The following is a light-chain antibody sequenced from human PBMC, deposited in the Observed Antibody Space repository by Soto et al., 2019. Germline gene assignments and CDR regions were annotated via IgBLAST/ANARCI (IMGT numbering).Light chain of an antibody. CDR1: QFLSSY. Sequence: PGERATLSCRASQFLSSYLAWYQQKPGQPPRLLIYDTSNRAAGVPARFSGSRSGTDFTLTISSLEPEDFAVYFCHQRNKFGQGTRLEIK. CDR3: HQRNK. V-gene: IGKV3-11*01. J-gene: IGKJ5*01. CDR2: DTS.